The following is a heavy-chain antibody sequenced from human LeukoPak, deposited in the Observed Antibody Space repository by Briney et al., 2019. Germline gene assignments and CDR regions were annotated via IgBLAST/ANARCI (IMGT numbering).Heavy chain of an antibody. Sequence: ASVKVSCKASGYTFTGYYMHWVRQAPGQGLEWMGWINPNSGGTNYAQKFQGRVTMTRDTSISTAYMELSRLRSDDTAVYYCARYSGSYYPSDYWGQGTLVTVSS. D-gene: IGHD1-26*01. CDR2: INPNSGGT. CDR1: GYTFTGYY. V-gene: IGHV1-2*02. J-gene: IGHJ4*02. CDR3: ARYSGSYYPSDY.